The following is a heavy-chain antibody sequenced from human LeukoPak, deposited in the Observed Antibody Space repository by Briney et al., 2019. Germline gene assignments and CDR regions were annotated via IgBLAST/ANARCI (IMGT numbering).Heavy chain of an antibody. J-gene: IGHJ4*02. D-gene: IGHD3-16*02. CDR2: IVVGSGNT. Sequence: GTPVKVSCKASGFTFTSSAMQWVRQARGQRLEWIGWIVVGSGNTNYAQKFQERVTITRDMSTSTAYMELSSLRSEDTAVYYCARPYVWGSYRWLYYFDYWGQGTLVTVSS. CDR1: GFTFTSSA. V-gene: IGHV1-58*02. CDR3: ARPYVWGSYRWLYYFDY.